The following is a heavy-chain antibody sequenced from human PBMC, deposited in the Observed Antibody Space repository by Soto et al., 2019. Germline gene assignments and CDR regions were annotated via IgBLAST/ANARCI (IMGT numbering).Heavy chain of an antibody. CDR2: IDPSDSYT. CDR3: ARHGVRYYYYGMDV. J-gene: IGHJ6*02. Sequence: PGESLKISCNGSGYDSGYSFTNYWFSWVRQMPGKGLEWMGRIDPSDSYTNYSPSFEGHVTISADKSSNTAYLQWSSLKASDTAMYYCARHGVRYYYYGMDVWGQGTTVTVSS. D-gene: IGHD3-10*01. CDR1: GYSFTNYW. V-gene: IGHV5-10-1*01.